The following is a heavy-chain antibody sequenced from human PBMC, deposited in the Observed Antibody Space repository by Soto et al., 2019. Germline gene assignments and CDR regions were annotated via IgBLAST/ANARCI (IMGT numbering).Heavy chain of an antibody. CDR3: AKNIQLWLQFIVDY. D-gene: IGHD5-18*01. J-gene: IGHJ4*02. CDR2: ISYDGSNK. V-gene: IGHV3-30*18. CDR1: GFTFSSYG. Sequence: VQLVESGGGVVQPGRSLRLSCAASGFTFSSYGMHWVRQAPGKGLEWVAVISYDGSNKYYADSVKGRFTISRDNSKNTLYLQMNSLRAEDTAVYYCAKNIQLWLQFIVDYWGQGTLVTVSS.